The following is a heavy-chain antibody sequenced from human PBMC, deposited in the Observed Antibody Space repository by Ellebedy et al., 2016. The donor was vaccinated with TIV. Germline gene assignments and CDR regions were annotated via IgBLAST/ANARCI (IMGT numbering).Heavy chain of an antibody. CDR1: GLTFRSYT. Sequence: GGSLRLSXAASGLTFRSYTMNWVRQAPGKGLEWVSSISSSSTYIYSADSVKGRFTISRDNAKASLYLQMNSLRTEDTAVYYCARDLLRAYGMDVWGQGTTVTVSS. V-gene: IGHV3-21*01. CDR3: ARDLLRAYGMDV. CDR2: ISSSSTYI. J-gene: IGHJ6*02.